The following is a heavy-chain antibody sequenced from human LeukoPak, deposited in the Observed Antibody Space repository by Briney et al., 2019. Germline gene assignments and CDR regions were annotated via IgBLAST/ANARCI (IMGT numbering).Heavy chain of an antibody. CDR2: ISADNTNT. D-gene: IGHD2/OR15-2a*01. V-gene: IGHV1-18*01. CDR1: GYTFTGYD. J-gene: IGHJ4*02. CDR3: ARAITTSGFRTDY. Sequence: GASVKVSCTASGYTFTGYDISWVRQAPGQGLEWMGWISADNTNTNYAQKLQGRVTMTTDTSTRTAYMELRSLRSDDTALYYCARAITTSGFRTDYWGQGTLVTVSS.